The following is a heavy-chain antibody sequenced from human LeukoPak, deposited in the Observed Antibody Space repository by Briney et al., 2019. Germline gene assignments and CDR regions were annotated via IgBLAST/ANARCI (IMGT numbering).Heavy chain of an antibody. CDR1: GFTFSSYS. D-gene: IGHD1-14*01. CDR2: ISSSSRTI. J-gene: IGHJ3*02. V-gene: IGHV3-48*04. CDR3: ARDYPYEPDAFDI. Sequence: GGSLRLSCAASGFTFSSYSMNWVRQAPGKGLEWVSYISSSSRTIYYADSVKGRFTISRDNAKNSLYLQMNSLRAEDTAVYYCARDYPYEPDAFDIWGQGTMVTVSS.